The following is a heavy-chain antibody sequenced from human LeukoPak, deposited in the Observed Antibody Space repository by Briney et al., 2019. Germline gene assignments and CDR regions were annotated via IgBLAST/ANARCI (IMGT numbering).Heavy chain of an antibody. CDR3: ARDNPTMITPSEY. CDR2: IHYSGRT. Sequence: PSETLSLTCTVSGGSMTTYYGSWIREAPGKGLEWIGNIHYSGRTNYNPSLKSRVTISVDTSKNQFSLKLRSVTAADTAVYYCARDNPTMITPSEYWGQGTLVTVSP. J-gene: IGHJ4*02. D-gene: IGHD3-16*01. V-gene: IGHV4-59*01. CDR1: GGSMTTYY.